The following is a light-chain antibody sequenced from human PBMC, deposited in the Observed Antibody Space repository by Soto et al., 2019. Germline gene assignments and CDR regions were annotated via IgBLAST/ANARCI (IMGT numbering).Light chain of an antibody. Sequence: DIQMTQSPSTLSASVGDRVTITCRASQSISMWLAWYQQKPGRAPKLLIYRSSNLETGVPSRFSGAESGTEFTLTISSLQPDDLGTYFCQEYNSDSRTFGQGTKVEIK. V-gene: IGKV1-5*03. J-gene: IGKJ1*01. CDR2: RSS. CDR1: QSISMW. CDR3: QEYNSDSRT.